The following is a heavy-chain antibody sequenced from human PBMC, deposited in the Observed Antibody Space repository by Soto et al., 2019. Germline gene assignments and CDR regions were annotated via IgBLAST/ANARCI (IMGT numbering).Heavy chain of an antibody. D-gene: IGHD6-19*01. J-gene: IGHJ6*02. CDR3: AKDSGGTVAGTYYYYGMDV. CDR1: GFTFSSYA. V-gene: IGHV3-23*01. CDR2: ISGSGGST. Sequence: EVQLLESGGGLVQPGGSLRLSCAASGFTFSSYAMSWVRQAPGKGLEWVSAISGSGGSTYYADSVKGRFTISRDNSKNTLYLQMSSLRAEDTAVYYCAKDSGGTVAGTYYYYGMDVWGQGTTVTVSS.